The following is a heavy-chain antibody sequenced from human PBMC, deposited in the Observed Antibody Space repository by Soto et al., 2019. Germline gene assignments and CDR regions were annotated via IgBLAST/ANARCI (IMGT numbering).Heavy chain of an antibody. CDR3: VKVAGGDS. CDR1: GYTFTSYS. V-gene: IGHV1-3*04. D-gene: IGHD6-19*01. J-gene: IGHJ4*02. Sequence: QVQLVQSGAEVKKPGASVRFSCKASGYTFTSYSIHWVRQAPGQRLEWMGGINTGNGDTKYSQKFQGRVTITRDTSASTAYMDLSSLRSEDTAVYYCVKVAGGDSWGQGTLVTLSS. CDR2: INTGNGDT.